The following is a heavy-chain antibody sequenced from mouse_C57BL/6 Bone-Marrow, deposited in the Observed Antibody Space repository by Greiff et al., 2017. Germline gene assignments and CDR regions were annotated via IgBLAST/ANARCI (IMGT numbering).Heavy chain of an antibody. Sequence: EVKLMESGGGLVKPGGSLKLSCAASGFTFSDYGMHWVRQAPEKGLEWVAYISSGSSTLYYADTVKGRFTISRDNAKNTLFLQMTSLRSEDTAMYYCARGLTGSYYYAMDHWGQGTSVTVSS. V-gene: IGHV5-17*01. D-gene: IGHD4-1*01. CDR1: GFTFSDYG. CDR3: ARGLTGSYYYAMDH. J-gene: IGHJ4*01. CDR2: ISSGSSTL.